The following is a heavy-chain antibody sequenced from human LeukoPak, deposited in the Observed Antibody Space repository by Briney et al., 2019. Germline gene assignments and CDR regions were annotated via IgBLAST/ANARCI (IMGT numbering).Heavy chain of an antibody. V-gene: IGHV4-39*01. CDR3: ERGPVENIVVVVAATPWFDP. D-gene: IGHD2-15*01. CDR2: IYYSGST. CDR1: GGSISSSSYY. J-gene: IGHJ5*02. Sequence: SETLSLTCTVSGGSISSSSYYWGWIRQPPGKGLEWIGRIYYSGSTYYNPSLKSRVTISVDTSKNQFSLKLGSVTAADTAVYYCERGPVENIVVVVAATPWFDPWGQGTLVTVSS.